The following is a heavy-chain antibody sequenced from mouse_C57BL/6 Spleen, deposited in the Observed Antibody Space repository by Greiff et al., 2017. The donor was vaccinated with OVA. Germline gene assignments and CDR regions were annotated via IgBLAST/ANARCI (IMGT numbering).Heavy chain of an antibody. CDR3: ASGAGYGGYYFDY. D-gene: IGHD3-2*02. V-gene: IGHV1-76*01. Sequence: VKLMESGAELVRPGASVKLSCKASGYTFTDYYINWVKQRPGQGLEWIARIYPGSGNTYYNEKFKGKATLTAEKSSSTAYMQLSSLTSEDSAVYFCASGAGYGGYYFDYWGQGTTLTVSS. CDR2: IYPGSGNT. J-gene: IGHJ2*01. CDR1: GYTFTDYY.